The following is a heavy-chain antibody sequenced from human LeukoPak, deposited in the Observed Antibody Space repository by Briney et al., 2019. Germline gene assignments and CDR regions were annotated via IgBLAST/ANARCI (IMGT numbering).Heavy chain of an antibody. CDR3: AIVRGYFDSSGTDY. V-gene: IGHV3-64D*06. CDR2: ITSTGGNT. J-gene: IGHJ4*02. CDR1: GFTFRSYT. D-gene: IGHD3-9*01. Sequence: GGSLRLSCSASGFTFRSYTVHWVRQAPGKGLEFVSAITSTGGNTYYADSVTGRFTLSRDNSKNTLYLQMSSLRAEDTAVYYCAIVRGYFDSSGTDYWGQGTLVTVTS.